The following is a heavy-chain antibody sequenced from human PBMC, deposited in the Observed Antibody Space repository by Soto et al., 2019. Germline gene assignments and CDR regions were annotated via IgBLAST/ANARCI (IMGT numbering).Heavy chain of an antibody. CDR3: TRHGSGDYFLFDP. Sequence: EVQLVESGGGLVQPGGSLRLSCAASGFTFSNFWMHWVRQAPGKGLEWVSRASPDGTSTSYAGSVKGRFTISRDNAKNTLLMQMNSLRAEDTAVYYCTRHGSGDYFLFDPWGQGTLVTVSS. V-gene: IGHV3-74*01. CDR2: ASPDGTST. CDR1: GFTFSNFW. D-gene: IGHD4-17*01. J-gene: IGHJ5*02.